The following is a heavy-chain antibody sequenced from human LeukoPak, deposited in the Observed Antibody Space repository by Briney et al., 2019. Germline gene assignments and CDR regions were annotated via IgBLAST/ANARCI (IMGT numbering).Heavy chain of an antibody. CDR3: ARYKNNYYDLSGFYYLGYSCMDV. CDR2: ISSSGSTI. Sequence: PGGSLRLSCAASGFTFSSYEMNWVRQAPGKGLEWVSYISSSGSTIYYADSVKGRFTISRDNAKNSLYLQMNSLRAEDTAVYYCARYKNNYYDLSGFYYLGYSCMDVWGTGTTVTISS. D-gene: IGHD3-22*01. V-gene: IGHV3-48*03. J-gene: IGHJ6*03. CDR1: GFTFSSYE.